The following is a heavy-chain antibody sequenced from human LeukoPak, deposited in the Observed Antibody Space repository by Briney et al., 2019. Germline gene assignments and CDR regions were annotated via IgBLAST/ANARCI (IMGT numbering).Heavy chain of an antibody. J-gene: IGHJ6*02. V-gene: IGHV4-34*01. Sequence: SETLSLTCAVYGGSFSGYYWSWIRQPPGKGLEWIGEINHSGSTNYNPSLKSRVTISVDTSKNQFSLKLSSVTAADTAVYYCARGIAARPSHYGMDVWGQGTTVTVSS. CDR1: GGSFSGYY. D-gene: IGHD6-6*01. CDR3: ARGIAARPSHYGMDV. CDR2: INHSGST.